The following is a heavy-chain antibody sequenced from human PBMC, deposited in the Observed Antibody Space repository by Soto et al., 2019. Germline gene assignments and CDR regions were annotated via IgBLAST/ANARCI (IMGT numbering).Heavy chain of an antibody. V-gene: IGHV1-18*04. J-gene: IGHJ4*02. D-gene: IGHD2-8*01. CDR1: GYTFTTYG. Sequence: QVQLVQSGAEVKKPGASVKVSCAASGYTFTTYGISWVRQAPGQGLEWMGWISTFNGNTIYAQTLQGRITVTTDTSTSTAYMELRSVRSEDTAVYYCVRDELDGTRGVCYTAYYFDYWGRGTLVTVSS. CDR3: VRDELDGTRGVCYTAYYFDY. CDR2: ISTFNGNT.